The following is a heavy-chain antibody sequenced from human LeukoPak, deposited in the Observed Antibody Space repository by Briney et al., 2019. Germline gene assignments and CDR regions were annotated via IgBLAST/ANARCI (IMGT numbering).Heavy chain of an antibody. CDR1: GYTFTSYD. Sequence: ASVKVSCKASGYTFTSYDINWVRQATGQGLEWMGWMNPNSGNTGYAQKFQGRVTMTRNTSISTAYMELSSLRSEDTAVYYCASPRPYYYDSSGYYPLDYWGQGTLVTVSS. CDR3: ASPRPYYYDSSGYYPLDY. D-gene: IGHD3-22*01. CDR2: MNPNSGNT. V-gene: IGHV1-8*01. J-gene: IGHJ4*02.